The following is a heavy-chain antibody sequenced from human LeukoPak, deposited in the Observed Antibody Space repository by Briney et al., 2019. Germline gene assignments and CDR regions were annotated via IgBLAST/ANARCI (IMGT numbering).Heavy chain of an antibody. J-gene: IGHJ4*03. Sequence: GGSLRLSCAASGFKLSDYYISAVRQAPGKGLEWVSYISSRGSTIYYADSVKGRFTISRDNAKNSLYLQMNSLRAEDTAVYYCARAPAESSAYHWGHRTLVTVSS. CDR3: ARAPAESSAYH. V-gene: IGHV3-11*01. CDR1: GFKLSDYY. D-gene: IGHD3-22*01. CDR2: ISSRGSTI.